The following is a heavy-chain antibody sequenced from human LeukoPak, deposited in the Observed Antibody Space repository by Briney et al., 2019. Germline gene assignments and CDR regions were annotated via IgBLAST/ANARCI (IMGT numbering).Heavy chain of an antibody. CDR3: ARDLVTVTKGFDI. CDR1: GDSFSSHY. CDR2: ISYIGTT. V-gene: IGHV4-59*11. J-gene: IGHJ3*02. D-gene: IGHD4-17*01. Sequence: SETLSLTCAVSGDSFSSHYWTWIRQPPGRGLEWIGYISYIGTTNYNPFLKSRVTTSIDTSKNQFSLKLSSVTTADTAVYYCARDLVTVTKGFDIWGLGTMVSVSS.